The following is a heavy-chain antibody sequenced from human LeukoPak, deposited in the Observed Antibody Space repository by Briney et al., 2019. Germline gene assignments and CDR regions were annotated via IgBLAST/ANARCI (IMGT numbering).Heavy chain of an antibody. CDR2: ISGSGSST. CDR3: ARDMVAGGPDY. V-gene: IGHV3-23*01. J-gene: IGHJ4*02. D-gene: IGHD6-19*01. Sequence: GGSLRLSCAASGFTFNNYGMSWVRQAPGKGLEWVSAISGSGSSTYYADSVKGRFTISRDNAKNTLYLQMNSLRAEDTAVYYCARDMVAGGPDYWGQGTLVTVSS. CDR1: GFTFNNYG.